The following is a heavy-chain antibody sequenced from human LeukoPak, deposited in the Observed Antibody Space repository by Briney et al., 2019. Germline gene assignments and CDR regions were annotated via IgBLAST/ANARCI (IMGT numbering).Heavy chain of an antibody. Sequence: PSETLSLTCTVSGGSMSSYYWGWIRQPPGKGLEWIGYIYYSGSTNYNPSLKSRLIISADTSKNQFSLKLSSVTAEDTAVYYCAIGSGSYYPWFDPWGQGTLVTVSS. CDR1: GGSMSSYY. CDR2: IYYSGST. V-gene: IGHV4-59*01. CDR3: AIGSGSYYPWFDP. J-gene: IGHJ5*02. D-gene: IGHD3-10*01.